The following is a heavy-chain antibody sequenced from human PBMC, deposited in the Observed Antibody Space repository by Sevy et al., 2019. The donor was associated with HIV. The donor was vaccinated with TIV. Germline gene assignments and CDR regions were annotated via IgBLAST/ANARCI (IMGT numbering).Heavy chain of an antibody. V-gene: IGHV6-1*01. CDR2: TYYRSKWYN. D-gene: IGHD2-2*01. J-gene: IGHJ6*02. CDR1: GDSVSSNNAA. Sequence: SQTLSLTRAISGDSVSSNNAAWNWIRQSPSRGLEWLGRTYYRSKWYNDYAVSVKSRITINPDTSKNQFSLQLNSVTPGDTGVDYCSRGTIVVVPAAAWVGYGIDVWGQGTTVTVSS. CDR3: SRGTIVVVPAAAWVGYGIDV.